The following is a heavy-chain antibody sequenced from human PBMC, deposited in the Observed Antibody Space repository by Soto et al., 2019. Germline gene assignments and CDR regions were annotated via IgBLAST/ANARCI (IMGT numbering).Heavy chain of an antibody. V-gene: IGHV3-21*01. Sequence: EVQLVESGGGLVKPGGSLRLSCAASGFTFSSYSMNWVRQAPGKGLEWVSSISSSSSYIYYADSVKGRFTISRDNAKNSLYLQMNSLRAEDTAVYHCASMPREYSGYDLGYWGQGTLVTVSS. J-gene: IGHJ4*02. CDR1: GFTFSSYS. CDR2: ISSSSSYI. D-gene: IGHD5-12*01. CDR3: ASMPREYSGYDLGY.